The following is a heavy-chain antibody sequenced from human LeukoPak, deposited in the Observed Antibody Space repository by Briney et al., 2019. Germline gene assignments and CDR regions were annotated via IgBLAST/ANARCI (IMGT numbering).Heavy chain of an antibody. CDR3: ARDAKLGIDYFDY. CDR2: ISSSSSYI. J-gene: IGHJ4*02. CDR1: GFTFSSYS. Sequence: GGSLRLSCAASGFTFSSYSMNWVRQAPGKGLEWVSSISSSSSYIYYADSVKGRFTISRDNAKNSLYLQMNSLRAEDPAVYYCARDAKLGIDYFDYWGQGTLVTVSS. V-gene: IGHV3-21*01. D-gene: IGHD7-27*01.